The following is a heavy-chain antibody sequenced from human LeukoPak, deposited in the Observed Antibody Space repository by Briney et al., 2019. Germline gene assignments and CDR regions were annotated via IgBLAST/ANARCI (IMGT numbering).Heavy chain of an antibody. CDR3: AREGVVPAALDY. CDR2: IIPIFGTA. V-gene: IGHV1-69*13. J-gene: IGHJ4*02. CDR1: GGTFSSYA. D-gene: IGHD2-2*01. Sequence: ASVKVSCKASGGTFSSYAISWVRQAPGQGLKWMGGIIPIFGTANYAQKFQGRVTITADESTSTAYMELSSLRSEDTAVYYCAREGVVPAALDYWGQGTLATVSS.